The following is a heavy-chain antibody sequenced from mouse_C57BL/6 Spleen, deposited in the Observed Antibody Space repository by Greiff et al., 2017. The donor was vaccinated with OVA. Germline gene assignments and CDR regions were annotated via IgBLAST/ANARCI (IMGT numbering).Heavy chain of an antibody. CDR1: GYTFTSYW. CDR3: ARGGIYYDYDGYFGV. Sequence: QVQLQQPGAELVRPGTSVKLSCKASGYTFTSYWMHWVKQRPGQGLEWIGVIDPSDSYTNYNQKFKGKATLTVDTSSSTAYMQLSSLTSEDSAVYYCARGGIYYDYDGYFGVWGTGTTVTVAS. D-gene: IGHD2-4*01. CDR2: IDPSDSYT. V-gene: IGHV1-59*01. J-gene: IGHJ1*03.